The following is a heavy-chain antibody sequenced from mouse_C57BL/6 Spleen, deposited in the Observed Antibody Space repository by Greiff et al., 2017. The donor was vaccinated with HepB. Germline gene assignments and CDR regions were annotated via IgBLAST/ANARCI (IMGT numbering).Heavy chain of an antibody. V-gene: IGHV3-6*01. D-gene: IGHD4-1*01. CDR2: ISYDGSN. CDR3: ARDLTGSYWYFDV. CDR1: GYSITSGYY. J-gene: IGHJ1*03. Sequence: EVHLVESGPGLVKPSQSLSLTCSVTGYSITSGYYWNWIRQFPGNKLEWMGYISYDGSNNYNPSLKNRISITRDTYKNQFFLKLNSVTTEDTATYYCARDLTGSYWYFDVWGTGTTVTVSS.